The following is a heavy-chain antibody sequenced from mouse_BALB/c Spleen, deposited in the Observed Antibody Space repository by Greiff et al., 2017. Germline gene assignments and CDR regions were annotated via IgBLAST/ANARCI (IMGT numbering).Heavy chain of an antibody. J-gene: IGHJ4*01. CDR2: ISNLAYSI. CDR1: GFTFSDYG. D-gene: IGHD2-2*01. Sequence: EVKLMESGGGLVQPGGSRKLSCAASGFTFSDYGMAWVRQAPGQGPEWVGFISNLAYSIYYADTVTGRFTISRETAKNTLYLEMRSLRSEVTAMYVCARDPYGYDGNSAMDDWGQGTSVTVSS. V-gene: IGHV5-15*02. CDR3: ARDPYGYDGNSAMDD.